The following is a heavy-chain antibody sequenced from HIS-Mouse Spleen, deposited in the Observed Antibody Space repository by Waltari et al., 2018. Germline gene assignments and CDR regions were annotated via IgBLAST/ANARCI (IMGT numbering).Heavy chain of an antibody. CDR1: GGSISSSSYY. Sequence: QLQLQESGPGLVKPSETLSLTCTVSGGSISSSSYYWGWIRQPPGKWLEWIGSIYYSGSTYYNPSLKSRVTISVDTSKNQFSLKLSSVTAADTAVYYCARKRTASGWFDPWGQGTLVTVSS. V-gene: IGHV4-39*01. D-gene: IGHD2-21*02. J-gene: IGHJ5*02. CDR3: ARKRTASGWFDP. CDR2: IYYSGST.